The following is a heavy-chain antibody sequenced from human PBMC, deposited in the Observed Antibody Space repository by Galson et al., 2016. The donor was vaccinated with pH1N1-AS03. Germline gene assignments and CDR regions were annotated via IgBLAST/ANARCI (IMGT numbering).Heavy chain of an antibody. CDR2: ISAYYGDT. CDR3: VRESEISGVVFFNY. Sequence: SVKVSCKASGYTFTTYGISWVRQAPGQGLEWMGWISAYYGDTHFAHKFQERVTLPRDTSTATAYMELRNLRSDDPAVYYCVRESEISGVVFFNYWGQGTLVTVSS. D-gene: IGHD3-3*01. CDR1: GYTFTTYG. V-gene: IGHV1-18*01. J-gene: IGHJ4*02.